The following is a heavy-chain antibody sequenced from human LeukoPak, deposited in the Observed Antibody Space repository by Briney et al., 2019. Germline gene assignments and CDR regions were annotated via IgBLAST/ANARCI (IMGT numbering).Heavy chain of an antibody. J-gene: IGHJ4*02. CDR3: ARDYGGSSPFDY. V-gene: IGHV3-21*01. CDR1: GFTFSTYS. D-gene: IGHD4-23*01. CDR2: ISSSSDYI. Sequence: PGGSLRLSCSASGFTFSTYSMNWVRQAPGKGLEWVSSISSSSDYIYYADSVKGRFTISRDNAKNSLYLHMNSLRAEDTAVYYCARDYGGSSPFDYWGQGTLVTVSS.